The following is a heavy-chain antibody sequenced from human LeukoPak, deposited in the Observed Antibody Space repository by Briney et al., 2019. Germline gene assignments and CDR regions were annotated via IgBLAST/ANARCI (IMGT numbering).Heavy chain of an antibody. CDR3: VRLQAVTGNFDY. V-gene: IGHV4-39*07. J-gene: IGHJ4*02. CDR2: INCSGDT. Sequence: SETLSLTCTVSGGSISGSSYYWGWIRQPPGKGLEWIETINCSGDTYYNPSLKSRVTISVDSSKNQCSLKLSSVTAADTAVYYCVRLQAVTGNFDYWGQGALVTVSS. D-gene: IGHD1-20*01. CDR1: GGSISGSSYY.